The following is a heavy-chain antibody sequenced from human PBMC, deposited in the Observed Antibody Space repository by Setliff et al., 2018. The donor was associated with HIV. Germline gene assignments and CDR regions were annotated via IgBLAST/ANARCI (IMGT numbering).Heavy chain of an antibody. CDR1: GYTFTGHY. J-gene: IGHJ4*02. CDR2: INPNSGGT. Sequence: ASVKVSCKASGYTFTGHYIHWVRQAPGQGLEWMGRINPNSGGTNYAQKFQGRFTMTRDTSISTAYMVLSRLRSYDTALYYRVRDIKYASGSSYLGPSPGFDYWGQGTLVTVSS. CDR3: VRDIKYASGSSYLGPSPGFDY. D-gene: IGHD3-10*01. V-gene: IGHV1-2*06.